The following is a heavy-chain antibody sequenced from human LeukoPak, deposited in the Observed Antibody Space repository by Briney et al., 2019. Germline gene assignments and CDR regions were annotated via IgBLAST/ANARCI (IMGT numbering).Heavy chain of an antibody. D-gene: IGHD3-3*01. V-gene: IGHV4-30-4*08. CDR3: ARRASYDFWSGYFDY. J-gene: IGHJ4*02. CDR2: IYYSGST. Sequence: SQTLSLTCTVSGGSISSGDYYWSWIRQPPGKGLEWIGYIYYSGSTYYNPSLKSRVTISVDTSKNQFSLKLSSVTAADTAVYYCARRASYDFWSGYFDYWGQGTLVTVSS. CDR1: GGSISSGDYY.